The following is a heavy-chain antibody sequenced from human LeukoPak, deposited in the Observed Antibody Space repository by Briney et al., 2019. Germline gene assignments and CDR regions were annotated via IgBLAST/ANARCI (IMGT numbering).Heavy chain of an antibody. J-gene: IGHJ4*02. CDR3: ARERGGVWVRATNY. Sequence: SVTVSCQASAYPFTDYYLHWVRQAPGQGLEWMGWINPNSGGTNYAQNFQGRVTMTRDTSISTTYMEVSSLRFDDTAVYYCARERGGVWVRATNYWGQGTLVTVSS. V-gene: IGHV1-2*02. D-gene: IGHD1-26*01. CDR1: AYPFTDYY. CDR2: INPNSGGT.